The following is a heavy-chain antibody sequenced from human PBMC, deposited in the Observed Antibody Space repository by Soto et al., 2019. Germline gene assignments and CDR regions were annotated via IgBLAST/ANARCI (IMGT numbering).Heavy chain of an antibody. J-gene: IGHJ5*02. CDR3: ARTRRYSSGWYAWFDP. CDR2: ISAYNGNT. D-gene: IGHD6-19*01. V-gene: IGHV1-18*01. CDR1: GYTFTSYG. Sequence: ASVKVSCKASGYTFTSYGIIWLRQAPGQGLEWMGWISAYNGNTNYAQKLQGRVTMTTDTSTSTAYMELRSLRSDDTAVYYCARTRRYSSGWYAWFDPWGQGTLVTVSS.